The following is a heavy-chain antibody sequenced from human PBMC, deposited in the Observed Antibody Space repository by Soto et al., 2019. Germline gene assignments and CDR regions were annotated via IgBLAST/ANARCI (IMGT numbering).Heavy chain of an antibody. Sequence: PSETLSLTCSVSGGSISSGAYYWTWIRQRPGKGLEWIGYVYYGGNTYSSPSLKSRLSISLDTSKNQFSLRLSSVTAADTAMYYCARARLRAVYAFDIWGQGTMVTVSS. CDR2: VYYGGNT. D-gene: IGHD5-12*01. CDR3: ARARLRAVYAFDI. V-gene: IGHV4-31*03. CDR1: GGSISSGAYY. J-gene: IGHJ3*02.